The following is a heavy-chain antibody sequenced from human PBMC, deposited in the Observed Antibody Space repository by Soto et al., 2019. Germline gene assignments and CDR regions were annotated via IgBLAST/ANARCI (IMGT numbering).Heavy chain of an antibody. V-gene: IGHV3-21*01. J-gene: IGHJ3*02. D-gene: IGHD6-19*01. CDR1: GFTFSSYS. CDR3: ARARYSSQHDAFDI. CDR2: ISSSSSYI. Sequence: PGGSLRLSCAASGFTFSSYSMNWVRQAPGKGLEWVSSISSSSSYIYYADSMKGRFTISRDNAKNSLYLQMNSLRAEDTAVYYCARARYSSQHDAFDIWGQGTMVTVSS.